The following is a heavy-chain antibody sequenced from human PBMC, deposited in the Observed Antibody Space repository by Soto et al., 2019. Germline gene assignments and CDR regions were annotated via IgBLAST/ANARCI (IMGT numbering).Heavy chain of an antibody. V-gene: IGHV5-51*01. J-gene: IGHJ6*02. CDR3: ARHEGIANGYYCYYYDMDI. D-gene: IGHD2-8*01. CDR2: IYPGDSDT. CDR1: GYSFTSYW. Sequence: GESQKISCKGSGYSFTSYWIGWVRQMPGKGLEWMGIIYPGDSDTIYSPSFQGQVTISAAKSISTAYLQWSSLKASDTAMYYCARHEGIANGYYCYYYDMDIWGQGTTVTVSS.